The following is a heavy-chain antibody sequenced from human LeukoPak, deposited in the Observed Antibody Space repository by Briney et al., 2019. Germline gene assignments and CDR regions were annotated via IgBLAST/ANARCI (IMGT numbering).Heavy chain of an antibody. D-gene: IGHD2-2*01. CDR3: ARFEYQLLWEDNWFDP. CDR1: GYTFTGYY. V-gene: IGHV1-2*02. J-gene: IGHJ5*02. CDR2: INPNSGGT. Sequence: GASVKVSCKASGYTFTGYYMHWVRQAPGQGLEWMGWINPNSGGTNYAQKFQGRVTMTRDTSISTAYKELSRLRSDDTAVYYCARFEYQLLWEDNWFDPWGQGTLVTVSS.